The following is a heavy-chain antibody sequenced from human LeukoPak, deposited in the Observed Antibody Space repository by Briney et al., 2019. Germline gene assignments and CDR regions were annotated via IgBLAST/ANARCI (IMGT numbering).Heavy chain of an antibody. D-gene: IGHD3-10*01. CDR2: FDPEDGET. CDR1: GYTLTELS. CDR3: IASSLWSGDLMDLGDFYYTDV. J-gene: IGHJ6*03. Sequence: ASVKVSCKVSGYTLTELSMRWVRQAPGKGLEWMGGFDPEDGETIYAQKFQGRVTMTEDTSTDTAYMELSSLRSEDTAVYYCIASSLWSGDLMDLGDFYYTDVWGKGTTVTVSS. V-gene: IGHV1-24*01.